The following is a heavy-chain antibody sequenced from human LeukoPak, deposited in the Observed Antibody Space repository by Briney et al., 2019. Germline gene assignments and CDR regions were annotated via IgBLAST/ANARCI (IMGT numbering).Heavy chain of an antibody. CDR1: GYTFTSYG. CDR3: ARDYDFWSGYLVDY. J-gene: IGHJ4*02. Sequence: ASVKVSCKASGYTFTSYGMSWVRQAPGQGLEWMGWISAYNGNTNYAQKLQGRVTMTTDTSTSTAYMELRSLRSDDTAMYYCARDYDFWSGYLVDYWGQGTLVTVSS. D-gene: IGHD3-3*01. V-gene: IGHV1-18*01. CDR2: ISAYNGNT.